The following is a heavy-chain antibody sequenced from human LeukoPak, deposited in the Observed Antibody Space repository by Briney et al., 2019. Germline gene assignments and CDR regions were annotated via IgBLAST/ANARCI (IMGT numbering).Heavy chain of an antibody. CDR1: GGSISSGSYY. J-gene: IGHJ5*02. D-gene: IGHD1-26*01. CDR2: IYTSGST. Sequence: PSETLSLTCTVSGGSISSGSYYWSWIRQPAGKGLEWIGRIYTSGSTNYNPSLKSRVTISVDTSKNQFSLKLSSVTAADTAIYYCARDNSVGDNAWWFDPWGQGTLVTVSS. CDR3: ARDNSVGDNAWWFDP. V-gene: IGHV4-61*02.